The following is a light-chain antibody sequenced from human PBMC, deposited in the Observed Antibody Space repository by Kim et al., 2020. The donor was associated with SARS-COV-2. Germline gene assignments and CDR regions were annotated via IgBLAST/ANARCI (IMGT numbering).Light chain of an antibody. CDR2: GRN. V-gene: IGLV3-19*01. CDR3: NSRDSSGSHLV. Sequence: SSELTQDPAVSVALGQTVRITCQGDSLRNYYASWYQQKPRQAPVVVIYGRNDRPSGIPDRFSGSNSGNTASLTITGAQAEDEANYYCNSRDSSGSHLVFGGGTQLTVL. CDR1: SLRNYY. J-gene: IGLJ3*02.